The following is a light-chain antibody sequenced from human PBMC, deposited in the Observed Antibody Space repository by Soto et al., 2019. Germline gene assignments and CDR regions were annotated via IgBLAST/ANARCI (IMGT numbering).Light chain of an antibody. CDR1: QSISSW. Sequence: DIQMTQSPSTLSASVGDRVTITCRASQSISSWLAWYQQKPGKAPNLLIYKASSLESGVPSRFSGSGSGTEFTLTISNLQHDDFATYYCQQYNSYPLTFGGGAKVEIK. V-gene: IGKV1-5*03. CDR3: QQYNSYPLT. J-gene: IGKJ4*01. CDR2: KAS.